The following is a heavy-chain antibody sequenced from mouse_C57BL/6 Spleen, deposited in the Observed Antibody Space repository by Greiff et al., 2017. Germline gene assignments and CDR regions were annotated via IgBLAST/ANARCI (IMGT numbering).Heavy chain of an antibody. CDR3: ARGSSGYVRFAY. Sequence: QVQLKQSGAELMKPGASVKLSCKATGYTFTGYWIEWVKQRPGHGLEWIGEILPGSGSTNYNEKFKGKATFTADTSSNTAYMQLSSLTTEDSAIYYCARGSSGYVRFAYWGQGTLVTVSA. D-gene: IGHD3-2*02. V-gene: IGHV1-9*01. CDR2: ILPGSGST. J-gene: IGHJ3*01. CDR1: GYTFTGYW.